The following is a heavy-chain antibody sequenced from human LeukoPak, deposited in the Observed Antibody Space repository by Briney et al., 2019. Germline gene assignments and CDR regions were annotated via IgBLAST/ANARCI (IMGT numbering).Heavy chain of an antibody. J-gene: IGHJ4*02. V-gene: IGHV4-59*01. CDR3: ARGGGYASPIGY. Sequence: SETLSLTRTLSGGSISTYYWSWIRQPPGKGLEWIGYIYHSGSTNYNPSLKSRVTISVDTSKDQFSLKLSSVTAADTAVYYCARGGGYASPIGYRGQGALVTVSS. CDR2: IYHSGST. D-gene: IGHD5-12*01. CDR1: GGSISTYY.